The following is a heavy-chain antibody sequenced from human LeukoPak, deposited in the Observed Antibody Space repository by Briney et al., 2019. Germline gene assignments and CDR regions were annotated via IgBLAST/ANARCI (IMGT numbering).Heavy chain of an antibody. V-gene: IGHV1-8*01. Sequence: SVKLSCKASGFTSTRYDINWVRQATGPGLKWMGWMNPNSSNTGYAQKFQGRVTMTSNTSISTAYMELSSLRSEDTAVYYCARGGQYDILTGYYNPDYYYYGMDVWGQGTTVTVSS. CDR3: ARGGQYDILTGYYNPDYYYYGMDV. CDR2: MNPNSSNT. CDR1: GFTSTRYD. J-gene: IGHJ6*02. D-gene: IGHD3-9*01.